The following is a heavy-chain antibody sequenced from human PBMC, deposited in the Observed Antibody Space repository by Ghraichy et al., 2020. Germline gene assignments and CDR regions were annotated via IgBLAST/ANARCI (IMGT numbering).Heavy chain of an antibody. J-gene: IGHJ4*02. CDR3: TIGFSIRRGEDY. D-gene: IGHD2/OR15-2a*01. Sequence: GESLNISCAASGFTFSDAWMTWVRQAPGKGLEWVGRIRSQTDGGTTDYGAPVKGRFTISRNDSKNTLFLQMRSLTTEDTAIYYCTIGFSIRRGEDYWGQGTLVTVLS. CDR2: IRSQTDGGTT. CDR1: GFTFSDAW. V-gene: IGHV3-15*01.